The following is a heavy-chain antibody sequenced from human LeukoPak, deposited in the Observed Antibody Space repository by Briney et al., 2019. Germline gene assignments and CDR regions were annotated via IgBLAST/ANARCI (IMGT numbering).Heavy chain of an antibody. D-gene: IGHD3-3*01. CDR1: GGSISSSSYY. CDR3: ARDWNGSYFDY. J-gene: IGHJ4*02. Sequence: PSETLSLTCTVSGGSISSSSYYWGWIRQPPGKGLEWIGSIYYSGSTYYNPSLKSRVTISVDTSKNQFSLKLSSVTAADTAVYYCARDWNGSYFDYWGQGTLVTVSS. V-gene: IGHV4-39*02. CDR2: IYYSGST.